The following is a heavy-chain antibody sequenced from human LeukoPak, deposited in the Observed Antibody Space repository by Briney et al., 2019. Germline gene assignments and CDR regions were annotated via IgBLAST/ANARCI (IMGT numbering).Heavy chain of an antibody. Sequence: GESLKTSCKGFGYSFTSYWITWVRQMPGKGLEYMGRIDPSDSYIQYSPSSQGHVTISVDKSISTAYLQWSSLKASDSAMYYCARHSGGYDLGYWGQGTLVTVSS. J-gene: IGHJ4*02. V-gene: IGHV5-10-1*01. CDR3: ARHSGGYDLGY. CDR2: IDPSDSYI. D-gene: IGHD5-12*01. CDR1: GYSFTSYW.